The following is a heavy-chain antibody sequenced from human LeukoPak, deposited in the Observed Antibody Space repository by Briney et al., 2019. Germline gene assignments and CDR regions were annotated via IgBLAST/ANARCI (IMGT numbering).Heavy chain of an antibody. J-gene: IGHJ5*02. D-gene: IGHD1-14*01. Sequence: ASVKVSCKVSGYTLTELSMHWVRQAPGKGLEWMGGFDPEDGETIYAQKFQGRVTITRDTSASTAYMELSSLRSEDTAVYYCATAPGSPTGWFDPWGQGTLVTVSS. CDR3: ATAPGSPTGWFDP. CDR2: FDPEDGET. CDR1: GYTLTELS. V-gene: IGHV1-24*01.